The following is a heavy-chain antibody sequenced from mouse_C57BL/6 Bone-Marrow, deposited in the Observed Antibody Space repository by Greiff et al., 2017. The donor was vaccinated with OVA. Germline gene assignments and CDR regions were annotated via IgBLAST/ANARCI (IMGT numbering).Heavy chain of an antibody. J-gene: IGHJ4*01. CDR1: GFTITDYY. V-gene: IGHV14-1*01. CDR2: IGTADGDT. CDR3: TFRGDY. Sequence: VQLKQSGAELVRPGASVKLSCPASGFTITDYYMHWVKQRPEQGLEWIRRIGTADGDTDYAPNFQVKTTMTADTSSTTAYLQLSILTAEDTSVYYCTFRGDYWGQGTSVTVSS.